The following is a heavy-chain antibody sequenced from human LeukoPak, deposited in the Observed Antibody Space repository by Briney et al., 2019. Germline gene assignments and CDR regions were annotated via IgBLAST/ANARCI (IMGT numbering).Heavy chain of an antibody. Sequence: GASVKVSCKASGYTFNSYGISWARQAPGQGLEWMGWISPYNGNTHYAQNLQGRVTMTTDTSTTTAYMELRSLRSDDTAVYYCARGLLGNWFDPWGQGTLVTVSS. J-gene: IGHJ5*02. CDR3: ARGLLGNWFDP. D-gene: IGHD2-15*01. V-gene: IGHV1-18*01. CDR2: ISPYNGNT. CDR1: GYTFNSYG.